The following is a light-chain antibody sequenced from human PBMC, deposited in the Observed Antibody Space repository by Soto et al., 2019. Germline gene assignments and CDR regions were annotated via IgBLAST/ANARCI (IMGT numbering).Light chain of an antibody. CDR1: RSLVYSDGNAY. CDR2: KAS. V-gene: IGKV2-30*01. CDR3: LQATRWPQT. Sequence: DVVMTQSPLSLPVTLGQPASISCRSSRSLVYSDGNAYLNWFQQRPGQSPRRLIYKASNRDSGVPDRFSGRGSGTDFTLPISRVEAEDVGVYYCLQATRWPQTFGRGTRVEIK. J-gene: IGKJ1*01.